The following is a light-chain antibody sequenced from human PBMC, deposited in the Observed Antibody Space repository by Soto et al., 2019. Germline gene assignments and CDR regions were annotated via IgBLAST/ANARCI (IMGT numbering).Light chain of an antibody. Sequence: QSVLTQPASVSGSPGQSITISCTGTSSDVGGYNFVSWYQQHPAKAPKFLIYDVSYRPSGVSDRFSGSKSGNTASLTISGLQAEDEADYYCSSYTSSSTVIFGGGTKVTVL. CDR2: DVS. J-gene: IGLJ2*01. V-gene: IGLV2-14*01. CDR3: SSYTSSSTVI. CDR1: SSDVGGYNF.